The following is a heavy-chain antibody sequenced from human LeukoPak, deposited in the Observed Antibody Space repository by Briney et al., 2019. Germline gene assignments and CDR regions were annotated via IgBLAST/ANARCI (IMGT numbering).Heavy chain of an antibody. CDR3: AREGDYYCSGGSCYDY. V-gene: IGHV3-7*01. Sequence: GSLRLSCAASGFTFSSYWMSWVRQAPGKGLEWVANIKEDGSEKYYVDSVKGRFTISRDNAKNSVYLQMNSLRAEDTAVYYCAREGDYYCSGGSCYDYRGQGTLVTVSS. CDR1: GFTFSSYW. D-gene: IGHD2-15*01. J-gene: IGHJ4*02. CDR2: IKEDGSEK.